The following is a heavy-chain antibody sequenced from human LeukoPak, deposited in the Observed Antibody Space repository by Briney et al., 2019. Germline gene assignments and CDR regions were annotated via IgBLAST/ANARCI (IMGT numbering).Heavy chain of an antibody. Sequence: ASVKVSCQASGYTFTDYYIHWVRQAPGQGLEWMGWINPNSGGTNYAQKFQDRVTMTRDTSISTAYMELSRLRSDDTAVYYCARCFRGSGGVCYPGYFDYWGQGTLVTVSS. D-gene: IGHD2-15*01. CDR1: GYTFTDYY. CDR3: ARCFRGSGGVCYPGYFDY. J-gene: IGHJ4*02. V-gene: IGHV1-2*02. CDR2: INPNSGGT.